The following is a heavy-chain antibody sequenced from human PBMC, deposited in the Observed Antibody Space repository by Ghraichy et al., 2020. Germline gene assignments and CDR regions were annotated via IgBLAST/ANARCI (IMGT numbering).Heavy chain of an antibody. CDR1: GGSISSGGYY. D-gene: IGHD2-15*01. CDR2: IYYSGST. J-gene: IGHJ5*02. Sequence: SLNISCTVSGGSISSGGYYWSWIRQHPGKGLEWIGYIYYSGSTYYNPSLKSRVTISVDTSKNQFSLKLSSVTAADTAVYYCARTWGGYCSGGSCYTASNWFDPWGQGTLVTVSS. V-gene: IGHV4-31*03. CDR3: ARTWGGYCSGGSCYTASNWFDP.